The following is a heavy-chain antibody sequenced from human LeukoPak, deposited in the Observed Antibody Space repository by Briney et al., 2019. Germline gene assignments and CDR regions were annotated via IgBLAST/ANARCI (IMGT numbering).Heavy chain of an antibody. J-gene: IGHJ6*03. CDR2: IIPTFGTA. D-gene: IGHD2-15*01. CDR1: GGTFSSYA. V-gene: IGHV1-69*13. CDR3: ARGPKYCSGGSCYSGIHYYYYYMDV. Sequence: GASVKVSCKASGGTFSSYAISWVRQAPGQGLEWMGGIIPTFGTANYAQKFQGRVTITADESTSTAYMELSSLRSEDTAVYYCARGPKYCSGGSCYSGIHYYYYYMDVWGKGTTVTISS.